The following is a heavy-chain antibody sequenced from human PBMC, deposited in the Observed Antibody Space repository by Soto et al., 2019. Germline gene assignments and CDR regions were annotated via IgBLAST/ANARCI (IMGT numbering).Heavy chain of an antibody. CDR1: GFSLSAGGVG. CDR3: AHRGPKESLFDF. V-gene: IGHV2-5*02. J-gene: IGHJ4*02. Sequence: QITLKESGPTLVKPTQTLTLTYTFSGFSLSAGGVGVGWIRQPPGKALECLALIYWDDDKRYRPSLKSRLTIPKDTAKNQVVLTMTNMAPMDTATYYCAHRGPKESLFDFWGQGTLVTVSS. CDR2: IYWDDDK.